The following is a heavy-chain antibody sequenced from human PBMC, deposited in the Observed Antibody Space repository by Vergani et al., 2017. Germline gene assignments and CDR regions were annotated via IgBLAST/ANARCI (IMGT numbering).Heavy chain of an antibody. CDR2: ISSSSSYT. V-gene: IGHV3-11*05. CDR3: ARGLDIVATIFYY. D-gene: IGHD5-12*01. J-gene: IGHJ4*02. CDR1: GFTFSDYY. Sequence: QVQLVESGGGLVKPGGSLRLSCAASGFTFSDYYMSWIRQAPGKGLEWVSYISSSSSYTNYADSVKGRFTISRDNAKTSLYLQMNSLRAEDTAVYYCARGLDIVATIFYYWGQGTLVTVSS.